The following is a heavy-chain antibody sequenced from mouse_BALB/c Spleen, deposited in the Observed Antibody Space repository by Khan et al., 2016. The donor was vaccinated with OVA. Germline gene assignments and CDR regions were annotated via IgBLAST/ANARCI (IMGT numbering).Heavy chain of an antibody. CDR1: GYSITSGYA. CDR3: ARGNYHGYYFDY. D-gene: IGHD1-1*01. V-gene: IGHV3-2*02. CDR2: ISYSGVT. J-gene: IGHJ2*01. Sequence: VQLKQSGPGLVKPSQSLSLTCTVTGYSITSGYAWNWIRQFPGNKLEWMGYISYSGVTSYNPSLKSRISITRDTSKNQFFLQLNSLTTEDTATYYCARGNYHGYYFDYWGQGTTLTVSS.